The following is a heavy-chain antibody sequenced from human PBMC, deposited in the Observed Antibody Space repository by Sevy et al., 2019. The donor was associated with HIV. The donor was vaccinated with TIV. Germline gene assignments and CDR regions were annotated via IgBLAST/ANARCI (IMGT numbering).Heavy chain of an antibody. CDR2: ISYDGRNNK. J-gene: IGHJ4*02. CDR1: GFRFSDYS. D-gene: IGHD3-16*01. CDR3: ARDRGEILHSAFDY. Sequence: RGSLRLSCAASGFRFSDYSMHWVRQAPGKGLEWVAVISYDGRNNKYNVDSVKGRFTISRDNSKKTLFLQMNSLRAEDSAIYYCARDRGEILHSAFDYWGQGTLVTVSS. V-gene: IGHV3-30*14.